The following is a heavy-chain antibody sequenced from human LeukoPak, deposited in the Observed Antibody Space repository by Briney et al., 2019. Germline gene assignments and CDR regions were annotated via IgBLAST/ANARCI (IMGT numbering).Heavy chain of an antibody. Sequence: GASVKVSCKASGYIFTNYYIHWVRQAPGQGLEWMGIINPGGGSTNYAQKFQGRVTMTRDTSTSTVYMELSSPRSEDTAVYYCARDFGKYYLHKGCSFDIWGQGTMVTVSS. CDR2: INPGGGST. V-gene: IGHV1-46*01. CDR3: ARDFGKYYLHKGCSFDI. CDR1: GYIFTNYY. J-gene: IGHJ3*02. D-gene: IGHD3-10*01.